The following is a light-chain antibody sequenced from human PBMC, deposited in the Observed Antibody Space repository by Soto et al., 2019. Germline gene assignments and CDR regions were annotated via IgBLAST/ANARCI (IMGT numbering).Light chain of an antibody. CDR2: EGS. Sequence: QSVLTQPASLSGSPGQSVTISCTGTSSDIGSYNLVSWYQHHPGKAPKLMIYEGSKRPSGVSNRFSGSKSGNTASLTISGLQAEDEADYSCCSYAGSGSYVFGNGTKVTVL. CDR1: SSDIGSYNL. J-gene: IGLJ1*01. CDR3: CSYAGSGSYV. V-gene: IGLV2-23*01.